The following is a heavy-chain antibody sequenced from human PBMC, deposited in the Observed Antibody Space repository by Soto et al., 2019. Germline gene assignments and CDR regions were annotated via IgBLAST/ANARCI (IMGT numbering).Heavy chain of an antibody. CDR3: ASGSTGTTPY. V-gene: IGHV3-53*02. D-gene: IGHD1-7*01. CDR1: GFTVISNY. CDR2: IYSGGST. Sequence: EVQLVETGGGLIQPGGSPRLSCAASGFTVISNYMSWVRQAPGKGLEWVSVIYSGGSTYYADSVKGRFTISRDNSKNTLYLQMNSLRAEDTAVYYCASGSTGTTPYWGQGTLVTVSS. J-gene: IGHJ4*02.